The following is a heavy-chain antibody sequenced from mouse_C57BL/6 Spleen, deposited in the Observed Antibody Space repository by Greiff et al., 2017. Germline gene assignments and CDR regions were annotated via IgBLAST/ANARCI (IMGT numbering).Heavy chain of an antibody. CDR1: GYTFTSYW. V-gene: IGHV1-61*01. CDR3: ARKTYGNCAY. D-gene: IGHD2-1*01. Sequence: VQLQQPGAELVRPGSSVKLSCKASGYTFTSYWMDWVKQRPGQGLEWIGNIYPSDSETHYNQKFKDKATLTVDKSSSTAYMQLSSLTSEDSAVYYCARKTYGNCAYWGQGTLVTVSA. CDR2: IYPSDSET. J-gene: IGHJ3*01.